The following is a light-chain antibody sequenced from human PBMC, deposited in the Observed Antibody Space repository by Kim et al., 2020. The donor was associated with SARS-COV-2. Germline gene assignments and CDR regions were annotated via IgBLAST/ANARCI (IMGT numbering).Light chain of an antibody. V-gene: IGKV3-20*01. J-gene: IGKJ1*01. CDR3: QQYSSSPAT. Sequence: EIVLTQSPGTLSLSPGERATLSCRASQSVSSNYLAWYQQKPGQAPRLLIYGASSRATGIPDRFSGSGSGTDFTLTITRLEREDFAVYYCQQYSSSPATFGQGTKVDIK. CDR2: GAS. CDR1: QSVSSNY.